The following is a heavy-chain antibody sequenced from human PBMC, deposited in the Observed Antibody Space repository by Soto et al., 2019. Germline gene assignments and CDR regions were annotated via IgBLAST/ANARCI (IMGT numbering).Heavy chain of an antibody. J-gene: IGHJ3*02. CDR1: GFTFSDYY. D-gene: IGHD2-2*01. Sequence: GGSLRLSCAASGFTFSDYYMSWIRQAPGKGLEWVSHISSGGSDKYHADSVKGRFTISRDNAKKSLYLQMNSLRAEDTAVYYCARDLGGYCSSTSCLDAFAIWGQGTMVTVSS. CDR3: ARDLGGYCSSTSCLDAFAI. V-gene: IGHV3-11*01. CDR2: ISSGGSDK.